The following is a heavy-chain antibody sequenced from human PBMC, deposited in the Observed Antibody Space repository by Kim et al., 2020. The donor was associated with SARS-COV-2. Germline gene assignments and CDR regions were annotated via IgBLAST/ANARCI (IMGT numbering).Heavy chain of an antibody. CDR1: KFTFSLYW. D-gene: IGHD3-16*01. Sequence: GGSLRLSCAASKFTFSLYWMSWVRQAPGKGLEWVANIKEDGSAKYYVDSVRGRFTISRDNTKNSLYLQMNSLRAEDTAVYYCATTGGTYDAFDIWGQGTMVTVSS. J-gene: IGHJ3*02. V-gene: IGHV3-7*01. CDR3: ATTGGTYDAFDI. CDR2: IKEDGSAK.